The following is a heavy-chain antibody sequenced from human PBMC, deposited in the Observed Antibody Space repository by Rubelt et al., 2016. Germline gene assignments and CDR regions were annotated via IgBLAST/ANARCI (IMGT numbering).Heavy chain of an antibody. CDR1: GGSISSYH. J-gene: IGHJ5*02. CDR3: ARRGSRGAYPT. D-gene: IGHD3-10*01. V-gene: IGHV4-59*08. Sequence: GPGLVKPSETLSLTCTVSGGSISSYHWSWIRQPPGKGLEWIGYIYYSGSTNYNPSLKSRVTISVDTSKNQFSLKLSSVTAADTAVYYCARRGSRGAYPTWGQGTLVTVSS. CDR2: IYYSGST.